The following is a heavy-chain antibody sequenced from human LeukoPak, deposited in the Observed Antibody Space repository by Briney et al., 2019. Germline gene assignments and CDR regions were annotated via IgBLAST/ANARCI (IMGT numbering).Heavy chain of an antibody. J-gene: IGHJ4*02. Sequence: PGGSLRLSCAASGFTFSNYWMSWVRQAPGKGLEWVANIKQDGSEKYYVDSVKGRFTISRDNAKNSLYLQMNSLRADDTAVYYCARSYGSENYIDYWGQGTLVTVSS. CDR3: ARSYGSENYIDY. CDR1: GFTFSNYW. D-gene: IGHD3-10*01. CDR2: IKQDGSEK. V-gene: IGHV3-7*03.